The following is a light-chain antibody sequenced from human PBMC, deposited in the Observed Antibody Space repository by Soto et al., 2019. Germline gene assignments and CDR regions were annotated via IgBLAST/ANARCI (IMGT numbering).Light chain of an antibody. J-gene: IGLJ1*01. CDR1: SSDVGTYDY. CDR3: SSHTSVNTRV. Sequence: HSVLTQPASVSGSPGQSIAISCTGTSSDVGTYDYVSWYQQYPDKAPKLIIYEVTQRPSGVSNRFSGSKSGNTASLTISGLQAEDEADYYCSSHTSVNTRVFGTGTKVTVL. V-gene: IGLV2-14*01. CDR2: EVT.